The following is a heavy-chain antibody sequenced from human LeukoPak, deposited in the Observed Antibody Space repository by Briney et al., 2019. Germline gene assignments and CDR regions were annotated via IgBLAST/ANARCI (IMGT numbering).Heavy chain of an antibody. J-gene: IGHJ4*02. V-gene: IGHV3-9*01. CDR1: GFTFDDYA. D-gene: IGHD6-13*01. Sequence: PGRSLRLSCAASGFTFDDYAMRWVRQAPGKGLEWVSGISWNSGSIGYADSVKGRFPISRDNAKNSLYLQMNSLRAEDTALYYCAKDISSFGFGSSWQPWSDYWGQGTLVTVSS. CDR3: AKDISSFGFGSSWQPWSDY. CDR2: ISWNSGSI.